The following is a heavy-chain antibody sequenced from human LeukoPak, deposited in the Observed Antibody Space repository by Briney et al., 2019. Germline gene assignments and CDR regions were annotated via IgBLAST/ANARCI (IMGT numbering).Heavy chain of an antibody. D-gene: IGHD2-21*01. CDR2: INRDGSST. CDR3: ARVVESDAFDI. V-gene: IGHV3-74*01. J-gene: IGHJ3*02. CDR1: GFTFSSYW. Sequence: GGSLRLSCAASGFTFSSYWMHWVRQAPGKGLVWVSRINRDGSSTSYADSVKGRFTISRDNAKNTLYLQMNSLRAEDTAVYYCARVVESDAFDIWGQGTMVTVSS.